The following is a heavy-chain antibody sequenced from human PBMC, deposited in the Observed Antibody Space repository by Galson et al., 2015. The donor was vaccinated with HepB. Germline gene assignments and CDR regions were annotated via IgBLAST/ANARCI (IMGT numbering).Heavy chain of an antibody. Sequence: SLRLSCAASGFNFSDYYMSWIRQAPGKGLEWISYITSSGSSIYYADSVKGRFTISRDNAKNSLYLQMNSLRAEDTAVYYCARVLSDYDFWTGYYHYHYGMDVWGQGTTVTVSS. CDR3: ARVLSDYDFWTGYYHYHYGMDV. CDR2: ITSSGSSI. V-gene: IGHV3-11*01. D-gene: IGHD3-3*01. J-gene: IGHJ6*02. CDR1: GFNFSDYY.